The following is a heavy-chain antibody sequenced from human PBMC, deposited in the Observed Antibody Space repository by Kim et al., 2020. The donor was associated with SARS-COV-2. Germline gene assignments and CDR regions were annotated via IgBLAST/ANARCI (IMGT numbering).Heavy chain of an antibody. V-gene: IGHV5-10-1*01. CDR2: IDPSDSYT. Sequence: GESLKISCKGSGYSFTSYWISWVRQMPGKGLEWMGRIDPSDSYTNYSPSFQGHVTISADKSISTAYLQWSSLKASDTAMYYCARHSEYYGSEYYFDYWGQGTLVTVSS. CDR1: GYSFTSYW. D-gene: IGHD3-10*01. CDR3: ARHSEYYGSEYYFDY. J-gene: IGHJ4*02.